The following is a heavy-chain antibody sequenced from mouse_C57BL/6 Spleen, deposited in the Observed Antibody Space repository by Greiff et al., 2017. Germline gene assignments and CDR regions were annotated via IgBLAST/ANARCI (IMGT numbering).Heavy chain of an antibody. CDR1: GYTFTSYW. CDR2: IYPGSGST. D-gene: IGHD1-1*01. J-gene: IGHJ3*01. V-gene: IGHV1-55*01. CDR3: AKAVVLLYCSSDLFAY. Sequence: VQLQQSGAELVKPGASVKISCKASGYTFTSYWITWVKQRPGQGLEWIGDIYPGSGSTNYNEKFKSKATLTVDTSSSTAYMQLSSLTSEDSAVYYCAKAVVLLYCSSDLFAYWGQGTLVTVSA.